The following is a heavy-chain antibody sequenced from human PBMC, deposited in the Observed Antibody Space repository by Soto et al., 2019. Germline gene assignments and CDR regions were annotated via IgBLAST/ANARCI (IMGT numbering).Heavy chain of an antibody. Sequence: QVQLGQSGAEVKKPGASVKVSCKASGYTFTNFGISWVRQAPGQGLEWMGWISAYTGNTNYAQKSQGRVYMTTDTSTSTAYMKVRSMGFDETVVYDCARAGTPIEYWGQGTLVSVSS. CDR2: ISAYTGNT. D-gene: IGHD3-10*01. CDR3: ARAGTPIEY. CDR1: GYTFTNFG. V-gene: IGHV1-18*01. J-gene: IGHJ4*02.